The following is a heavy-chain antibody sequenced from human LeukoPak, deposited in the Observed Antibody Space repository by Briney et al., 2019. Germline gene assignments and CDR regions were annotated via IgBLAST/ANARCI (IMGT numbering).Heavy chain of an antibody. CDR1: GFTFSSYA. D-gene: IGHD3-10*01. V-gene: IGHV3-23*01. Sequence: PGGSLGLSCAASGFTFSSYAMSWVRQAPGKGLDWVSLINDSGGNTYYADSVKGRFTISRDNSKNTLFLQMSSLRAEDTAVYYCAKTSAGIRGGYFDYWGQGTLVTVSS. CDR3: AKTSAGIRGGYFDY. CDR2: INDSGGNT. J-gene: IGHJ4*02.